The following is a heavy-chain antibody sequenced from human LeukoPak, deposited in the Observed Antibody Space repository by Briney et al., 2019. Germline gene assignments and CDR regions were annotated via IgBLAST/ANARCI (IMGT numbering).Heavy chain of an antibody. D-gene: IGHD3-9*01. J-gene: IGHJ6*03. CDR1: GGSISSGGYS. V-gene: IGHV4-30-4*07. CDR3: ARGASDYDILTGYYYYYYMDV. CDR2: IYYSGST. Sequence: SETLSLTCAVSGGSISSGGYSWSWIRQPPGKGLEWIGYIYYSGSTYYNPSLKSRVTISVDTSKNQFSLKLSSVTAADTAVYYCARGASDYDILTGYYYYYYMDVWGKGTTVTASS.